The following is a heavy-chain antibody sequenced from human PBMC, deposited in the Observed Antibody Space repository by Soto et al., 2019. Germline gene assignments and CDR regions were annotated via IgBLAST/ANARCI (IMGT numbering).Heavy chain of an antibody. D-gene: IGHD3-22*01. CDR1: GFTFSSYA. V-gene: IGHV3-23*01. CDR3: AKRVDSRGYYPDY. J-gene: IGHJ4*02. CDR2: ISGSGGSS. Sequence: PGGSLRLSCAASGFTFSSYAMSWVRQAPGKGLEWVSAISGSGGSSYYADSVKGRFTISRDNSKNTLYLQMNSLRAEDTAVYYCAKRVDSRGYYPDYWGQGTLVTVSS.